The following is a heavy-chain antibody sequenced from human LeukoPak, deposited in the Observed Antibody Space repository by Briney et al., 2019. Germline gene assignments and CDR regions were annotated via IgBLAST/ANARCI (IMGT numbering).Heavy chain of an antibody. CDR2: IKQDGSEK. J-gene: IGHJ4*02. D-gene: IGHD3-3*01. Sequence: GGSLRLSCAASGFTFSSYWMSWVRQAPGKGLEWVANIKQDGSEKYYMDSVKGRFTISRDNAKNSLYLQMNSLRAEDTAVYYCARGYYDFWSGYYHGFDYWGQGTLVTVSS. CDR1: GFTFSSYW. V-gene: IGHV3-7*01. CDR3: ARGYYDFWSGYYHGFDY.